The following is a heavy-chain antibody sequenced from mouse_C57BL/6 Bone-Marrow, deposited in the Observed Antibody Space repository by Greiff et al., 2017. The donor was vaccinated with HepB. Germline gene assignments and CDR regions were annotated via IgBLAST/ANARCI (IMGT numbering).Heavy chain of an antibody. V-gene: IGHV7-3*01. CDR3: ARSSYYYGSFPHWYFDV. CDR2: IRNKANGYTT. D-gene: IGHD1-1*01. CDR1: GFTFTDYY. J-gene: IGHJ1*03. Sequence: EVKLVESGGGLVQPGGSLSLSCAASGFTFTDYYMSWVRQPPGKALEWLGFIRNKANGYTTEYSASVKGRFTISRDNSQSILYLQMNALRAEDSATYYCARSSYYYGSFPHWYFDVWGTGTTVTVSS.